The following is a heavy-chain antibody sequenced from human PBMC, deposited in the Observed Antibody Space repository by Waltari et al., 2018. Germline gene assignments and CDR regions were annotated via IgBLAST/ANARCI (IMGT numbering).Heavy chain of an antibody. CDR1: GGTFSSYT. D-gene: IGHD5-18*01. V-gene: IGHV5-51*01. CDR2: SYPGDSDT. J-gene: IGHJ6*02. Sequence: VQLVQSGAEVKKPGSSVKVSCKASGGTFSSYTISWVRQAPGQGLEWMGISYPGDSDTRYSPSFQGQVTISADKSISTAYLQWSSLKASDTAMYYCARHAGYEGDYYGMDVWGQGTTVTVSS. CDR3: ARHAGYEGDYYGMDV.